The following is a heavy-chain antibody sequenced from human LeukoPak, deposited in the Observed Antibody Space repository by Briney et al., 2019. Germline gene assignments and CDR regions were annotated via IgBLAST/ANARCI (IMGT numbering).Heavy chain of an antibody. J-gene: IGHJ3*02. CDR2: ILPIFGTA. CDR3: ASRYCSGGSCPPDAFDI. CDR1: GGTFSSYA. V-gene: IGHV1-69*05. D-gene: IGHD2-15*01. Sequence: ASVKVSCKASGGTFSSYAISWVRQAPGQGLEWMGGILPIFGTANYAQKFQGRVTITTDESTSTAYMELSSLRSEDTAVYYCASRYCSGGSCPPDAFDIWGQGTMVTVSS.